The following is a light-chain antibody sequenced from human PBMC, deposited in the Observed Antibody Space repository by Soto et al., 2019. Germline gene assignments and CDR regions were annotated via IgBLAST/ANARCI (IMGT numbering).Light chain of an antibody. V-gene: IGKV3-15*01. CDR3: QQYNNWPRRT. Sequence: EIVMTQSPATLSVSPGERATLSCRASQSVSSNLAWYQQKPGQAPRLLIYGAYTRATGIPARFSGSGSGTEFTLTISSLQSEDFAVYYCQQYNNWPRRTFGQGTKLEIK. CDR1: QSVSSN. J-gene: IGKJ2*01. CDR2: GAY.